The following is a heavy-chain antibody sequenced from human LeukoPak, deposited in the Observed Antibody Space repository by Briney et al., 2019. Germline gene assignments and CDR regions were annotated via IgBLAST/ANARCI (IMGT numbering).Heavy chain of an antibody. V-gene: IGHV3-23*01. J-gene: IGHJ4*02. Sequence: GSLLLSCAASGFPFSSYAMSWVRQAPGKGLEWVSAISGSGGSTYYADSVTGRFTISRDNSKNTLSLHINDLRAEDTGVYYCVKENPLYFWGQGNLVSVSS. CDR3: VKENPLYF. CDR1: GFPFSSYA. CDR2: ISGSGGST.